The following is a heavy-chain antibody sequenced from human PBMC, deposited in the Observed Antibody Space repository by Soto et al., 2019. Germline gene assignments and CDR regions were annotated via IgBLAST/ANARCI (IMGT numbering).Heavy chain of an antibody. J-gene: IGHJ3*02. Sequence: GGSLRLSCAASGFPFSSYGMHWVRQAPGKGLEGVAVIWYDGSNKYYLDSVKGRFTISRDNSKNKLYLQMNSLRAEDTAVYYCARDWCTGDSCYPRFDSWGQGTMVTVSS. D-gene: IGHD2-15*01. CDR2: IWYDGSNK. CDR1: GFPFSSYG. V-gene: IGHV3-33*01. CDR3: ARDWCTGDSCYPRFDS.